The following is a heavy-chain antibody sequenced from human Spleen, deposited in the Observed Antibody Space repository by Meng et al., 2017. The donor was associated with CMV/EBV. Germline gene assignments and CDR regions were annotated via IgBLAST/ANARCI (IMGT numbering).Heavy chain of an antibody. D-gene: IGHD2-15*01. CDR3: ARGTPDY. Sequence: ASVKVSCKASGYTFSAYYIHWVRQAPGQGLEWVGWINPNSGDTDYAQKFQGNVTMTRDTSINTVHMELISLRSDDTAVYYCARGTPDYWGQGTLVTVSS. J-gene: IGHJ4*02. CDR2: INPNSGDT. V-gene: IGHV1-2*02. CDR1: GYTFSAYY.